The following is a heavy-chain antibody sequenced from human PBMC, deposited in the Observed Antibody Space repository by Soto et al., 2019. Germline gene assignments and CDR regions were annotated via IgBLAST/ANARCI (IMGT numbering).Heavy chain of an antibody. J-gene: IGHJ4*02. V-gene: IGHV3-21*01. D-gene: IGHD4-4*01. CDR1: GLTFSSYS. CDR3: VASPEVTCFMRV. CDR2: ISSGDSYI. Sequence: EVQLVESGGGLVKPGGSLRLSCAASGLTFSSYSMNWVRQAPGKGLEWVSSISSGDSYIYYADSVRGRFTISRDNAENSLYMEMNILRIEDTAVYSCVASPEVTCFMRVWGQGALVTVSS.